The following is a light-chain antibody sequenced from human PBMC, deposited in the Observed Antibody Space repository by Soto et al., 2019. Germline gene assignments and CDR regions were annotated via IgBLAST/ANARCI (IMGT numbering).Light chain of an antibody. CDR3: QKYNTASRT. CDR1: QGISEY. J-gene: IGKJ1*01. Sequence: DIQMTQSPTSLSASVGDTVTLTCRTSQGISEYLAWYQQKPGKVPKLLIYGASILQSGVPSRFSGRGSGTLFTLTISSLQPEDFAPYYCQKYNTASRTFGQGTKVEIK. V-gene: IGKV1-27*01. CDR2: GAS.